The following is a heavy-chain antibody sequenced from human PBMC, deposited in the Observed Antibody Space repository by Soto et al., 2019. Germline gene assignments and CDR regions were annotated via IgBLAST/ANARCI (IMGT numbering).Heavy chain of an antibody. D-gene: IGHD6-19*01. CDR1: GFTFSSYA. V-gene: IGHV3-23*01. Sequence: EVQLLESGGGLVQPGGSLRLSCAASGFTFSSYAMSWVRQAPGKGLEWVSAISGSGGSTYYADSVKGRFTISRDNSKNTLYLQMNSLRAEDTAVYYCAKDPPGRAVAGTRWFDPWGQGTLVTVSS. J-gene: IGHJ5*02. CDR2: ISGSGGST. CDR3: AKDPPGRAVAGTRWFDP.